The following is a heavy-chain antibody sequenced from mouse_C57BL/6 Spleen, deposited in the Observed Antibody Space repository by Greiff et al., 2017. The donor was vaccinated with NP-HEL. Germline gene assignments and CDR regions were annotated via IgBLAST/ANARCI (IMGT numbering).Heavy chain of an antibody. D-gene: IGHD1-1*01. CDR1: GYAFTNYL. CDR2: INPGSGGT. V-gene: IGHV1-54*01. J-gene: IGHJ2*01. Sequence: VQLQQSGAELVRPGTSVKVSCKASGYAFTNYLIEWVKQRPGQGLEWIGVINPGSGGTNYNEKFKGKATLTADKSSSTAYMKLSSLTSEDSAVYFCARSIYYYYSFDYWGQGTTLTVSS. CDR3: ARSIYYYYSFDY.